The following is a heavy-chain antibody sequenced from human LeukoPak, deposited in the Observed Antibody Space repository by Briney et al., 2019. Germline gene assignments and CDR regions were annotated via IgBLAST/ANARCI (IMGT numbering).Heavy chain of an antibody. J-gene: IGHJ4*02. V-gene: IGHV4-61*02. CDR1: GGSISSGSYY. CDR3: ARGRYGDYTYYFDY. Sequence: MPSQTLSLTCTVSGGSISSGSYYWSWIRQPAGKGLEWIGRIYTSGSTNYNPSLKSRVTISVDTSKKQFSLKLSSVTAADTAVYYCARGRYGDYTYYFDYWGQGTLVTVSS. CDR2: IYTSGST. D-gene: IGHD4-17*01.